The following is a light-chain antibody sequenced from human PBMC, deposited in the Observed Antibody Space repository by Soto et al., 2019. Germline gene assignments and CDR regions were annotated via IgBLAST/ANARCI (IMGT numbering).Light chain of an antibody. CDR3: QQRSNWPIT. CDR2: DAS. V-gene: IGKV3-11*01. CDR1: QTVSSY. J-gene: IGKJ5*01. Sequence: EVILTQSTCALALSPGERTTLSCLASQTVSSYLAWYQQKPGQAPRLLIYDASNRATGIPARFSGSGSGTDFTLTISSLEPEDFAVYYCQQRSNWPITFGQGTRLDIK.